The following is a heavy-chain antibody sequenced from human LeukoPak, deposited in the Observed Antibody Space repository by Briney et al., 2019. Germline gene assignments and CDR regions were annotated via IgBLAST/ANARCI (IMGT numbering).Heavy chain of an antibody. V-gene: IGHV3-23*01. J-gene: IGHJ4*02. CDR3: TKDRRGQAAGTWYFDT. CDR2: ITAIDGRT. D-gene: IGHD6-13*01. CDR1: GFTFSSTT. Sequence: SGVSLRLSCVASGFTFSSTTMGWVRQAPGRGLEWVSSITAIDGRTYYADSVRGRFTISRDNSKNTVYLQLNSLRAGDTAIYYCTKDRRGQAAGTWYFDTWGQGTLVTVSS.